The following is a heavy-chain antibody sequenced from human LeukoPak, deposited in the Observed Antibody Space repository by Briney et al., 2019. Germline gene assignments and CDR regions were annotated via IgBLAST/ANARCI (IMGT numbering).Heavy chain of an antibody. CDR3: AIPVVPAAISYYYGMDV. CDR2: INHSGST. V-gene: IGHV4-34*01. D-gene: IGHD2-2*02. Sequence: PSETLSLTCAVYGGSFSGYYWSWIRQPPGKGLEWIGEINHSGSTNYNPSLKSRVTISVDTSKNQFSLKLSSVTAADTAVYYCAIPVVPAAISYYYGMDVWGQGTTVTVSS. CDR1: GGSFSGYY. J-gene: IGHJ6*02.